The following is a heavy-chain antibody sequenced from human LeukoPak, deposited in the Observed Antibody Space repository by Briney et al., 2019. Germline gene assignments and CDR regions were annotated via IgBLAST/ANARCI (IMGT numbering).Heavy chain of an antibody. CDR2: KNPNSGRT. J-gene: IGHJ6*02. CDR1: GYTFTSYD. Sequence: ASVKVSCKASGYTFTSYDINWVRQATGQGLEWMGFKNPNSGRTGFAQKFQGRFTMTTDTSISTAYMELSILTSEDTAVYYCARGPVSSHGMDVWGQGTTVTVSS. CDR3: ARGPVSSHGMDV. V-gene: IGHV1-8*01.